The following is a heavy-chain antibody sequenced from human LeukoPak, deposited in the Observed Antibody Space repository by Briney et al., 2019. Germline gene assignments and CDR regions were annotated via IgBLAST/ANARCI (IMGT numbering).Heavy chain of an antibody. CDR1: GGSFSGYY. J-gene: IGHJ3*02. V-gene: IGHV4-34*01. Sequence: PSETLSLTCAVYGGSFSGYYWSWIRQPPGKGLVWIGEINHSGSTNYNPSLKSRVTISVDTSKNQFSLKLSSVTAADTAVYYCARGSLATDAFDIWGQGTMVAVSS. CDR3: ARGSLATDAFDI. D-gene: IGHD5-12*01. CDR2: INHSGST.